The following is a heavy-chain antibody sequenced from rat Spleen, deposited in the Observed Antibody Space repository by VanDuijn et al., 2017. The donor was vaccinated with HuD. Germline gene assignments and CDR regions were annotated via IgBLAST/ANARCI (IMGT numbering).Heavy chain of an antibody. V-gene: IGHV5S23*01. J-gene: IGHJ4*01. D-gene: IGHD1-2*01. CDR2: ITNGGGTT. Sequence: EVQLVESGGGLVQPGRSLKLSCVASGFTFSYYYMAWVRQAPTKGLEWVASITNGGGTTYYRDSVKGRFTISRDNAKSTLYLQMDSLRSEDTATYYCASLIAAISTRVMDAWGQGASVTVSS. CDR3: ASLIAAISTRVMDA. CDR1: GFTFSYYY.